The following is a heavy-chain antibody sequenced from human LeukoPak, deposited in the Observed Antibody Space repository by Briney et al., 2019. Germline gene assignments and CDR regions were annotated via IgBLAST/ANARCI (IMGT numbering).Heavy chain of an antibody. J-gene: IGHJ4*02. CDR3: ARGGGASPFDF. CDR2: FYDSGHT. V-gene: IGHV4-59*08. D-gene: IGHD2-15*01. CDR1: GVSIRNYY. Sequence: SETLSLTCTVAGVSIRNYYWSWIRQPPGKGLEWIGYFYDSGHTNYNPSLKSRVTISVDTSKNQFSLQLFSVTAADTAVYFCARGGGASPFDFWGQGTLVTVSS.